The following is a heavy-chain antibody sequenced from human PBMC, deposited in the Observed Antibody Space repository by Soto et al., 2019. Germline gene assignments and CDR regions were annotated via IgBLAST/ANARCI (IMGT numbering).Heavy chain of an antibody. J-gene: IGHJ4*02. Sequence: QVQLVQSGAEVKKPGASVKVSRKASGYTFTSYAMHWVRQAPGQRLEWMGWINAGNGNTKYSQKFQGRVTITRDTSASTAYMELSSLRSEDTAVYYCARGSGLTYFDYWGQGTLVTVSS. V-gene: IGHV1-3*01. CDR1: GYTFTSYA. CDR3: ARGSGLTYFDY. D-gene: IGHD3-10*01. CDR2: INAGNGNT.